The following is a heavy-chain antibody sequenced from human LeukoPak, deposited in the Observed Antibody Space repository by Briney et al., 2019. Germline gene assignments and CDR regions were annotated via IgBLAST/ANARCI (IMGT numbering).Heavy chain of an antibody. CDR3: ARGGTAAGTEYSSGWYVLFYYYMDV. CDR2: IYYSGST. D-gene: IGHD6-19*01. CDR1: GYSISSGYY. V-gene: IGHV4-61*01. Sequence: SETLSLTCTVSGYSISSGYYWSWIRQPPGKGLEWIGYIYYSGSTNYNPSLKSRVTISVDTSKNQFSLKLSSVTAADTAVYYCARGGTAAGTEYSSGWYVLFYYYMDVWGKGTTVTVSS. J-gene: IGHJ6*03.